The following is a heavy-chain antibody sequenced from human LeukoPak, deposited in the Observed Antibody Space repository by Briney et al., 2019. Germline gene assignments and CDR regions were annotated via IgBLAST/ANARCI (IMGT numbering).Heavy chain of an antibody. CDR3: ARVARHDYTYYPGGNYFDY. Sequence: PSGTLSLTCAVSGGSISSSNWWTWVRQPPGKGLEWIGEIYHSGSTNYNPSLKSRVTISVDKSKNQFSLKLSSVTAADTAVYYCARVARHDYTYYPGGNYFDYWGQGTLVTVSS. V-gene: IGHV4-4*02. D-gene: IGHD4-11*01. CDR1: GGSISSSNW. CDR2: IYHSGST. J-gene: IGHJ4*02.